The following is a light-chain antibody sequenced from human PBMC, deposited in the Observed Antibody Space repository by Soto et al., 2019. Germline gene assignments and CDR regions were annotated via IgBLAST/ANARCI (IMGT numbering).Light chain of an antibody. J-gene: IGLJ3*02. CDR1: GSNIGSDT. Sequence: QSVLTQPPSASGTPGQRVTISCSGSGSNIGSDTVNWYQQLPGTAPKLLIYSNNHRPSGVPDRFSGSKSGTSASLAISGLQSEDEAYYYCATWDDSLNSWVFGGGTKLTVL. V-gene: IGLV1-44*01. CDR3: ATWDDSLNSWV. CDR2: SNN.